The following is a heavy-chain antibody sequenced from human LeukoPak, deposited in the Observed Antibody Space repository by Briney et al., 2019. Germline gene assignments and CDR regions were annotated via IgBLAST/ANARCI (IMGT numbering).Heavy chain of an antibody. V-gene: IGHV3-30*18. Sequence: GGSLRLSCAASGFTFSSYGMHWVRQAPGKGLEWVAVISYDGSNKYYADSVKGRFTISRDNSKTTLYLQMNSLRAEDTAVYYCAKAQEVDYDILTGYPADWGQGTLVTVSS. CDR1: GFTFSSYG. J-gene: IGHJ4*02. CDR2: ISYDGSNK. CDR3: AKAQEVDYDILTGYPAD. D-gene: IGHD3-9*01.